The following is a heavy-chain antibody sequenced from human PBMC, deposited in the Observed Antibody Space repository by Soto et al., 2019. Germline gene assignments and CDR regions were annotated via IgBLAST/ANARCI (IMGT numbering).Heavy chain of an antibody. J-gene: IGHJ5*02. CDR3: ARHRARNWFDP. D-gene: IGHD6-6*01. V-gene: IGHV4-39*01. CDR1: GGSISSSSYY. Sequence: QLQLQESGPGLVKPSETLSLTCIVSGGSISSSSYYWGWIRQPPGKGLEWIGSIYYSGSTYYNPSLKSRVTISVDTSKNQFSLKLSSVTAADTAVFYCARHRARNWFDPCGQGTLVTVSS. CDR2: IYYSGST.